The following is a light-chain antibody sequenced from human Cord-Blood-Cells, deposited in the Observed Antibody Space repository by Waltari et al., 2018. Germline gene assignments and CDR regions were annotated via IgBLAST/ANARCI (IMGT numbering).Light chain of an antibody. V-gene: IGLV2-14*01. J-gene: IGLJ1*01. Sequence: QSALTQPASVSGSPGQSITISCTGTSSDVGGYNYVYWYQQHPGKAPKLMIYDVSKRPSGVSNRFSGSKSGNTASLTISGLQAEDGADYYCSSYTSSSTFVFGTGTKVTVL. CDR3: SSYTSSSTFV. CDR1: SSDVGGYNY. CDR2: DVS.